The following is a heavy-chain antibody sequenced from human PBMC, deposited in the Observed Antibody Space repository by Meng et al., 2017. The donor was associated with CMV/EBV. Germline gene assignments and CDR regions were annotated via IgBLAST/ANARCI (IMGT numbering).Heavy chain of an antibody. Sequence: GSLRLSCAASGFNVGGFYIIWVRQAPGKGLEWVSIIYSGGGTYYTDSVRGRFTISRDNSRNVVYLQMNSLRVEDTALYYCARDMRGWGLLGGLNVWGQGTTVTVSS. V-gene: IGHV3-53*01. J-gene: IGHJ6*02. D-gene: IGHD1-26*01. CDR1: GFNVGGFY. CDR3: ARDMRGWGLLGGLNV. CDR2: IYSGGGT.